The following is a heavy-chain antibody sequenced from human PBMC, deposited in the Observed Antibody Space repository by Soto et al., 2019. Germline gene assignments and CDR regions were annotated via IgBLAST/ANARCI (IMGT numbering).Heavy chain of an antibody. V-gene: IGHV1-69*01. J-gene: IGHJ4*02. D-gene: IGHD3-22*01. Sequence: QVQLVQSGAEVKKPGSSVKVSCKASGSTFSSYAISWVRQAPGQGLEWMGGIIPIFGTANYAQKFQGRVTITADESTSTAYMELSSLKSEDTAVYYCARLGPGCYYDSSGYAYYFDYWVQGTLVTVSS. CDR1: GSTFSSYA. CDR3: ARLGPGCYYDSSGYAYYFDY. CDR2: IIPIFGTA.